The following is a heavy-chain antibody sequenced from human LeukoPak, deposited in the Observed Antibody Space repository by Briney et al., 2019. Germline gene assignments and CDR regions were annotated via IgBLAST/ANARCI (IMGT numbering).Heavy chain of an antibody. J-gene: IGHJ4*02. Sequence: GGSLRLSCAASGFTFSSYSMNWVRQAPGKGLEWVSSISCSSSSYIYYADSVKGRFTISRDNAKNSLYLQMNSLRAEDTAVYYCARSEGGLDYWGQGTLVTVSS. V-gene: IGHV3-21*01. CDR1: GFTFSSYS. CDR2: ISCSSSSYI. CDR3: ARSEGGLDY.